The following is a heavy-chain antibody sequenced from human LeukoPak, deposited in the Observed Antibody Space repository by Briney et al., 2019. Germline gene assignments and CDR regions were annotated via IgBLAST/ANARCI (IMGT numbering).Heavy chain of an antibody. CDR2: FSSSGGST. V-gene: IGHV3-23*01. Sequence: QSGGSLRLSCAASGFTFSNYAMTWVRQAPGKGLEWVSAFSSSGGSTYYADSVKGRFTISRDNSKNTLYLQMNSLRAEDTAVYYCAKGRLRLGELSPYLDWGQGTLVTVSS. J-gene: IGHJ4*02. CDR1: GFTFSNYA. CDR3: AKGRLRLGELSPYLD. D-gene: IGHD3-16*02.